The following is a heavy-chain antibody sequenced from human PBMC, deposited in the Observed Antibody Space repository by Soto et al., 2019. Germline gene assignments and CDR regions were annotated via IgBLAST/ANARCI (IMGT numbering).Heavy chain of an antibody. CDR2: IWYDGSNK. D-gene: IGHD3-22*01. CDR1: GFTFSSYG. CDR3: AREYYYDSSGPYPDDY. Sequence: QVQLVESGGGVVQPGRSLRLSCAASGFTFSSYGMHWVRQAPGKGLEWVAVIWYDGSNKYYADSVKGRFTISRDNSKNXLYLQMNSLRAEDTAVYYCAREYYYDSSGPYPDDYWGQGTLVTVSS. V-gene: IGHV3-33*01. J-gene: IGHJ4*02.